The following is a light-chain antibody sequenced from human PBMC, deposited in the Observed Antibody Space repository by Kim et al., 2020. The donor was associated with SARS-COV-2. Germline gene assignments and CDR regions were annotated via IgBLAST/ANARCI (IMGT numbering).Light chain of an antibody. V-gene: IGLV4-69*01. J-gene: IGLJ3*02. Sequence: ASVKLTCTLSSGHSSYAIAWHQQQAEKGPRYLMKLNSDGSHSKGDGIPDRFSGSSSGAERYLTISSLQSEDEADYYCQTWGTGIRVFGGGTKLTVL. CDR1: SGHSSYA. CDR3: QTWGTGIRV. CDR2: LNSDGSH.